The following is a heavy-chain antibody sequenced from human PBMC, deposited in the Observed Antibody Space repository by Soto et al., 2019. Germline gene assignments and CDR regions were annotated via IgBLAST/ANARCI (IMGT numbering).Heavy chain of an antibody. D-gene: IGHD6-13*01. Sequence: GASVKVSCTASGYTFTSYGSSWVRQAPGQGLEWMGWISAYNGNTNYAQKLQGRVTMTTDTSTSTAYMELRSLRSDDTAVYYCARDWAVAGPFDYWGQGTLVTVS. J-gene: IGHJ4*02. V-gene: IGHV1-18*01. CDR2: ISAYNGNT. CDR1: GYTFTSYG. CDR3: ARDWAVAGPFDY.